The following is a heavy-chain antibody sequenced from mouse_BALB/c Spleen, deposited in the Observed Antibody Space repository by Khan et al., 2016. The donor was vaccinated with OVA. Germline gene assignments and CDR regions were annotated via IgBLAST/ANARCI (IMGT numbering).Heavy chain of an antibody. CDR2: IRLKSNNYAT. D-gene: IGHD2-3*01. CDR1: GFTFSNYW. Sequence: EVQLVESGGGLVQPGGSMKLSCVASGFTFSNYWMNWVRQSPEKGLEWVAEIRLKSNNYATHYAVSVKGRFTISRDDSKSSVYLQRINLRAEDTGIYYGTLCDGYYFDYWGQGTTLTVSS. CDR3: TLCDGYYFDY. J-gene: IGHJ2*01. V-gene: IGHV6-6*02.